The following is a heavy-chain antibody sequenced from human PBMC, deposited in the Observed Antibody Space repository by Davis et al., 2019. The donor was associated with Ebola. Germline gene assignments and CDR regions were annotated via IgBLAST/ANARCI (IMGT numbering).Heavy chain of an antibody. CDR1: GGSISSSSYY. CDR2: IYYSGST. Sequence: PSETLSLTCTVSGGSISSSSYYWGWIRQPPGKGLEWIGSIYYSGSTYYNPSLKSRVTISVDTSKNQFSLKLSSVTAADTAVYYCARSMAYDSSGKGWFDPWGQGTLVTVSS. CDR3: ARSMAYDSSGKGWFDP. J-gene: IGHJ5*02. D-gene: IGHD3-22*01. V-gene: IGHV4-39*07.